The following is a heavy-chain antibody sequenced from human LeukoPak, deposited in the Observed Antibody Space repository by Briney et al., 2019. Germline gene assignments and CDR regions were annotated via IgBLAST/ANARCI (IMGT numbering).Heavy chain of an antibody. CDR1: GFNFSSYG. Sequence: PGRSLRLSCVASGFNFSSYGMHWVRQAPGKGLEWVAVIWYDGSNKNYADSVKGRFAISRDNSKNTLYLQMNSLRVEDTAVYYCASHGGLWGQGTLVTVSS. J-gene: IGHJ4*02. V-gene: IGHV3-33*01. CDR3: ASHGGL. D-gene: IGHD5-12*01. CDR2: IWYDGSNK.